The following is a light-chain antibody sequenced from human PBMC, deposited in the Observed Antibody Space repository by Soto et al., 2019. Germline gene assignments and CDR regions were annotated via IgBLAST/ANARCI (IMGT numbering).Light chain of an antibody. V-gene: IGLV2-14*01. Sequence: QSVLTQPASVSGAHRQSITLSCTGSSSDVGGYNYVSWYQQHPGKAPKLMIYHVSNRPSGISNRFSGSKSGNTASLTISGLQAEDEADYYCSSYTSSSSYVFGTGTKVTVL. CDR1: SSDVGGYNY. J-gene: IGLJ1*01. CDR3: SSYTSSSSYV. CDR2: HVS.